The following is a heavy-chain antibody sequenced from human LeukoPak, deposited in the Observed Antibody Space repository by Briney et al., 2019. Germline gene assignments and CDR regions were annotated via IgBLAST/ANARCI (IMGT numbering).Heavy chain of an antibody. CDR3: ARGYGDRERYALDV. Sequence: SETLSLTCAVYGGSFSGYYWSWIRQPPGKGLEWIGEIIHTGGSNNSPSLKSRVTMSLVTSKNHFSLKLSSVTAADTAVYYCARGYGDRERYALDVWGQGTTVTVSS. J-gene: IGHJ6*02. CDR1: GGSFSGYY. D-gene: IGHD4-17*01. V-gene: IGHV4-34*01. CDR2: IIHTGGS.